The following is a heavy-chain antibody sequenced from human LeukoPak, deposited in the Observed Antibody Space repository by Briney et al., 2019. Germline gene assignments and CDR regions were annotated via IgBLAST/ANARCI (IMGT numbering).Heavy chain of an antibody. CDR3: ARGKIWSPVYLSH. V-gene: IGHV4-59*13. CDR1: GGSISSYY. J-gene: IGHJ4*02. CDR2: IYSSGTI. Sequence: SETLSLTCTVSGGSISSYYWSWIRQPPGKGLEWIGNIYSSGTINYNPSLKSRVTISMDTSKNQFSLKLSSVTAADTAVYYCARGKIWSPVYLSHWGQGTLVTVSS. D-gene: IGHD3-10*01.